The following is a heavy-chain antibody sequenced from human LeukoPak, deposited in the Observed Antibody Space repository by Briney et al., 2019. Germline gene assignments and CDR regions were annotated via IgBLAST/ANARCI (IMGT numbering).Heavy chain of an antibody. CDR2: IYSGGST. V-gene: IGHV3-53*01. CDR1: GFTFSSNY. J-gene: IGHJ4*02. D-gene: IGHD5-12*01. Sequence: GGSLRLSCAASGFTFSSNYMSWVRQAPGKGLEWVSVIYSGGSTYYADSVKGRFTISRDNSKNTLYLQMNSLRAEDTAVYYCARSPSGFSGYDSAEPFDYWGQGTLVTVSS. CDR3: ARSPSGFSGYDSAEPFDY.